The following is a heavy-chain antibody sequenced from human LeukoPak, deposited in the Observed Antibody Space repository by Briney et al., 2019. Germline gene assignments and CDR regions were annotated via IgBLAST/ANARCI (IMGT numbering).Heavy chain of an antibody. CDR1: GYTFTGYY. J-gene: IGHJ4*02. Sequence: VASVKVSCKASGYTFTGYYMHWVRQAPGQGREWMGWINADGGGTNYAQKFQGGVTMTRDTALSTAYMELSRLTSDDTAVYYCARDATPDPDDWGQGTLVTVSS. CDR3: ARDATPDPDD. V-gene: IGHV1-2*02. CDR2: INADGGGT.